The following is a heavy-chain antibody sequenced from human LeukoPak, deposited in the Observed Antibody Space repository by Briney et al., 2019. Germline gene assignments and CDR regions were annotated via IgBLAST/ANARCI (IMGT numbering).Heavy chain of an antibody. CDR1: GYTFSSYD. J-gene: IGHJ3*02. Sequence: ASVKDSCKPSGYTFSSYDLNGGRQATGQGGERMGWMNPKSGNTGYAQKFQGRVTMTRNTSISTAYMELSSLRSEDTAVYYCARGRDYYGSGSPNDAFDIWGQGTMVTVSS. D-gene: IGHD3-10*01. CDR3: ARGRDYYGSGSPNDAFDI. CDR2: MNPKSGNT. V-gene: IGHV1-8*01.